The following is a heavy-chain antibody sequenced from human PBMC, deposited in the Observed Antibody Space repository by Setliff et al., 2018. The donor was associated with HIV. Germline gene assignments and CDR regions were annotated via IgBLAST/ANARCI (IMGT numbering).Heavy chain of an antibody. CDR3: AYGGWDYSFDH. V-gene: IGHV4-4*09. Sequence: SETLSLTCSVSGGSSSFYYWSWIRQPPGTGLEWMAYIFTSGSTSYNPSVQSRVTISADTSKNQFSLKLSSVTAADTAVYYWAYGGWDYSFDHWGQGMLVTVSS. CDR2: IFTSGST. D-gene: IGHD4-17*01. J-gene: IGHJ4*02. CDR1: GGSSSFYY.